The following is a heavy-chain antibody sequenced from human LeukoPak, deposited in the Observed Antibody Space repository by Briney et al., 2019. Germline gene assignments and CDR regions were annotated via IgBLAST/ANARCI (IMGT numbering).Heavy chain of an antibody. Sequence: GASVKVSCKASGYTFTGYYMHWVRQAPGQGLEWMGWINPNSGGTNYAQKFQGRVTMTRDTSVSTAYMELSRLRSDDTAVYYCARDWRPVGATNWFDPWGQGTLVTVSS. J-gene: IGHJ5*02. CDR3: ARDWRPVGATNWFDP. V-gene: IGHV1-2*02. CDR1: GYTFTGYY. CDR2: INPNSGGT. D-gene: IGHD1-26*01.